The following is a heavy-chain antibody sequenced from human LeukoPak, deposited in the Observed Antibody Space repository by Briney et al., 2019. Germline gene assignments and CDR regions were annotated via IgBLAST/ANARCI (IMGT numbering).Heavy chain of an antibody. V-gene: IGHV3-23*01. CDR3: AKDSPDTAMGDY. J-gene: IGHJ4*02. CDR1: GFTFSIYA. CDR2: ISGSGGST. Sequence: GGSLRLSCAASGFTFSIYAMSWVRHSPGKGLEWVSAISGSGGSTYYADSVKGRFTISRDNSKNTLYLQMNSLRAEDTAVYYCAKDSPDTAMGDYWGQGTLVTVSS. D-gene: IGHD5-18*01.